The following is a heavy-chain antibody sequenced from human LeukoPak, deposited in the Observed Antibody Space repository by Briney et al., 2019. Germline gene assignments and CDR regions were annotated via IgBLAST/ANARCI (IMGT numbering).Heavy chain of an antibody. Sequence: QPGRSLRLSCAVSGFSFSSYGMHWVRQAPGKGLEWVAVIWHDESRKHYADSVQGRFTISRDTSKNTLYLQTNSLRPEDTAVYYCARDAPSGSYYRAADYWGQGTLVTVSS. CDR3: ARDAPSGSYYRAADY. CDR1: GFSFSSYG. V-gene: IGHV3-33*01. CDR2: IWHDESRK. D-gene: IGHD1-26*01. J-gene: IGHJ4*02.